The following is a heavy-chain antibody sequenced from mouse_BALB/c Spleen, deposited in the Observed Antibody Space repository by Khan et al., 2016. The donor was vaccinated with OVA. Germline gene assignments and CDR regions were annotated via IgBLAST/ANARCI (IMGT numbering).Heavy chain of an antibody. CDR2: ISSGGSYT. V-gene: IGHV5-9*02. CDR1: GFAFSSYD. J-gene: IGHJ4*01. Sequence: EVQLVESGGGLVKPGGSLKLSCAASGFAFSSYDMSWVRQTPEKRLEWVATISSGGSYTKYSDSVKGRFIISRDKARNTLYLQMSSLRFEETAFYYCVRHGGFDPYYAMDNWGQGTSVTVSS. CDR3: VRHGGFDPYYAMDN.